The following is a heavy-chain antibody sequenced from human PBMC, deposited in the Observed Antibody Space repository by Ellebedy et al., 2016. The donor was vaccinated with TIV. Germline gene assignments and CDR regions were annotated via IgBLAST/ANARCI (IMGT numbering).Heavy chain of an antibody. CDR2: INPSGGST. CDR3: ARDPPDYGGNSGFADAFDI. J-gene: IGHJ3*02. CDR1: GYTFTSYY. D-gene: IGHD4-23*01. Sequence: ASVKVSXXASGYTFTSYYMHWVRQAPGQGLEWMGIINPSGGSTSYAQKFQGRVTMTRDTSTSTVYMELSSLRSEDTAVYYCARDPPDYGGNSGFADAFDIWGQGTMVTVSS. V-gene: IGHV1-46*01.